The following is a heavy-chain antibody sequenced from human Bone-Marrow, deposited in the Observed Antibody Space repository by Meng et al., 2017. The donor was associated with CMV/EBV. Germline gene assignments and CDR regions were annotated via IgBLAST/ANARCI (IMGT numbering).Heavy chain of an antibody. CDR3: AREARSYTSYYFDY. CDR1: GFTFDDYA. J-gene: IGHJ4*02. Sequence: GGSLRLSCAASGFTFDDYAMHWVRQAPGKGLEWVSGISWNNGSIGYADSVKGRFTISRDNAKNSLYLQMNSLRAEDTALYYCAREARSYTSYYFDYWGQGTLVTVSS. V-gene: IGHV3-9*01. CDR2: ISWNNGSI. D-gene: IGHD1-26*01.